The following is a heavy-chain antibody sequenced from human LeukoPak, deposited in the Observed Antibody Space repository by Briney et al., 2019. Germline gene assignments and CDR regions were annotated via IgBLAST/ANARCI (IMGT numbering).Heavy chain of an antibody. V-gene: IGHV3-21*01. CDR1: GFTFSSYS. CDR2: ISSSSSYI. D-gene: IGHD3-9*01. J-gene: IGHJ4*02. Sequence: GGSLRLSCAASGFTFSSYSMNWVRQAPGKGLEWVSSISSSSSYIYYADSVKGRFTISRDNANNSLYLQMNSLRAEDTAVYYCARVEEGGWQLTFDYWGQGTLVTVSS. CDR3: ARVEEGGWQLTFDY.